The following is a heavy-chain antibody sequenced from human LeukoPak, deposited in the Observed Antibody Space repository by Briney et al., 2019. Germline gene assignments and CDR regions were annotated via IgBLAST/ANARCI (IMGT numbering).Heavy chain of an antibody. D-gene: IGHD1-26*01. V-gene: IGHV3-48*01. CDR1: GFTFSTYS. J-gene: IGHJ4*02. Sequence: PGGSLRLSCAASGFTFSTYSMNWVRQAPGKGLEWVSYISSSSSTIYYADSVKGRFTISRDNAKNSLYLQMNSLRAEDTAVYYCATTTSGSYWDAFDYWGQGTLVTVSS. CDR2: ISSSSSTI. CDR3: ATTTSGSYWDAFDY.